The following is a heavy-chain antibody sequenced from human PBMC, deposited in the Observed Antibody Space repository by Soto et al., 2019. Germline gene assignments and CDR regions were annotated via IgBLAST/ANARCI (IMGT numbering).Heavy chain of an antibody. CDR3: ARGLTVTTLFGYYYYGMDV. V-gene: IGHV4-34*01. CDR1: GWSFSGYY. J-gene: IGHJ6*02. Sequence: XETLSLTCAVDGWSFSGYYWSWIRQPPGKGLEWIGEINHSGSTNYNPSLKSRVTISVDTSKNQFSLKLSSVTAADTAVYYCARGLTVTTLFGYYYYGMDVWGQGTTVTVSS. CDR2: INHSGST. D-gene: IGHD4-17*01.